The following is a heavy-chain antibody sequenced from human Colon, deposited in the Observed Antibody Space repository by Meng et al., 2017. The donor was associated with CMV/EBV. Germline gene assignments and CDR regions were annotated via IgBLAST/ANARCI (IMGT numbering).Heavy chain of an antibody. Sequence: GESLKISCAASEFIFNDYGIHWLRQAPGKGLEWLSFIRYDGSDQYYADSVKGRFTVSRDNSQNTLYLQMNSLRVEDSAVYYCAKAHDIVISRGMDVWGQGTTVTVSS. CDR1: EFIFNDYG. CDR2: IRYDGSDQ. V-gene: IGHV3-30*02. J-gene: IGHJ6*02. D-gene: IGHD2/OR15-2a*01. CDR3: AKAHDIVISRGMDV.